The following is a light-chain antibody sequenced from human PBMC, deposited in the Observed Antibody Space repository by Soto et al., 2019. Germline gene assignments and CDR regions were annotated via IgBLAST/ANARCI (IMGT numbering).Light chain of an antibody. J-gene: IGLJ2*01. CDR2: DTS. V-gene: IGLV7-46*01. CDR1: TGAVTSGHY. CDR3: LLSYSGARV. Sequence: QAVVTQEPSLTVSPGGTVTLTCGSSTGAVTSGHYPYWFQQKPGQAPRPLIYDTSNKHSWTPARFSGSLLGGKAALTLSGAQPEDEAEYFCLLSYSGARVFGGGTKLTVL.